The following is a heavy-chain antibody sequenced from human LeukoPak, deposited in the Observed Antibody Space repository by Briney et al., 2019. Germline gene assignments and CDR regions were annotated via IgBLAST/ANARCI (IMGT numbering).Heavy chain of an antibody. Sequence: GGSLRLSCAASGFTVSSNYMSWVRQAPGKGLEWVSVIYSGGSTYYADSVKGRFTISRDNSKNTLYLQMNSLRAEDTAVYYCARTYGLGANYFDYWGQGTLVTVSS. V-gene: IGHV3-66*01. D-gene: IGHD3-10*01. CDR2: IYSGGST. CDR3: ARTYGLGANYFDY. J-gene: IGHJ4*02. CDR1: GFTVSSNY.